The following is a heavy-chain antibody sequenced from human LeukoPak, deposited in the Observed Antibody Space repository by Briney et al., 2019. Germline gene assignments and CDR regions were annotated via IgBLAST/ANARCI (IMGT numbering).Heavy chain of an antibody. J-gene: IGHJ4*02. CDR3: AKGRDTYAMHYFDK. Sequence: GGSLRLSRAASGFPFRTYAMSWVRQAPGKGLEWVSAISGSGGSTNFAGSVKGRLTISRDNSKNTMYLQMNSLRAEDTAIYYCAKGRDTYAMHYFDKWGQGTLVTVSS. CDR2: ISGSGGST. V-gene: IGHV3-23*01. CDR1: GFPFRTYA. D-gene: IGHD5-18*01.